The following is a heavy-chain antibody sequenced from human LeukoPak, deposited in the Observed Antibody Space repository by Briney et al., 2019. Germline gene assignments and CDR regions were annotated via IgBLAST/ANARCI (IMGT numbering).Heavy chain of an antibody. CDR3: AQGGSPGAFDY. D-gene: IGHD1-26*01. J-gene: IGHJ4*02. Sequence: GGSLRLSCAASGFTFSTFAMIWVRQPPGKGLEWVSSIFPSGGEIHYADSVKGRFTISRDNAKNTLYLQMNSLRAEDTAVYYCAQGGSPGAFDYWGQGTLVTVSS. CDR1: GFTFSTFA. CDR2: IFPSGGEI. V-gene: IGHV3-23*01.